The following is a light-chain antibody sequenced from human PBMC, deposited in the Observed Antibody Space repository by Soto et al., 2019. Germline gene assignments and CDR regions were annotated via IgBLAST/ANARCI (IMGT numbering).Light chain of an antibody. Sequence: QPVLTQPPSASGTPGQRVTISCSGSSSNIGSNTVNWYQQLPGTAPKLLIYSNNQPPSGVPDRFSGSKSGTSASLAISGLQSEDWADYYCAAWDDSLNGVVFGGGTKLTVL. J-gene: IGLJ2*01. CDR1: SSNIGSNT. V-gene: IGLV1-44*01. CDR3: AAWDDSLNGVV. CDR2: SNN.